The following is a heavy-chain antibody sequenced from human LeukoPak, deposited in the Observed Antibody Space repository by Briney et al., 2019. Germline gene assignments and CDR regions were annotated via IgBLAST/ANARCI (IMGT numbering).Heavy chain of an antibody. Sequence: SETLSLTCAVYGGSFSGYYWSWIRQPPGKGLEWIGEINHSGSTNYNPSLKSRVTISVDTSKNQFSPKLSSVTAADTAVYYCARGLIGGSGSYTQYFDLWGRGTLVTVSS. D-gene: IGHD3-10*01. V-gene: IGHV4-34*01. CDR3: ARGLIGGSGSYTQYFDL. CDR1: GGSFSGYY. J-gene: IGHJ2*01. CDR2: INHSGST.